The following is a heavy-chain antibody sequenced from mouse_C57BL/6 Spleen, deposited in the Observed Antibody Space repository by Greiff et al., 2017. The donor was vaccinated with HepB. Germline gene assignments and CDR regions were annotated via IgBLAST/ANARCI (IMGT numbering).Heavy chain of an antibody. V-gene: IGHV5-9*04. Sequence: DVKLVESGGGLVKPGGSLKLSCAASGFTFSSYTMSWVRQTPEKRLEWVATISGGGGNTYYPDSVKGRFTISRDNAKNTLYLQMSSLRSEDTAVYYCARHDYGSSYGYFDYWGQGTTLTVSS. CDR2: ISGGGGNT. CDR1: GFTFSSYT. D-gene: IGHD1-1*01. J-gene: IGHJ2*01. CDR3: ARHDYGSSYGYFDY.